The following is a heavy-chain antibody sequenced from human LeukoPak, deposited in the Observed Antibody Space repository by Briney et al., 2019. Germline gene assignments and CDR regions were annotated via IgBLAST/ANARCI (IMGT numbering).Heavy chain of an antibody. CDR2: IKYDGSST. CDR1: GFTFSSYW. Sequence: GGSLRLSCAASGFTFSSYWMHWVRQVPGKGLVWVSRIKYDGSSTTYADPVKGRFTIPRDNAKNTLYLQMNSLRAEDTAVYYCAREVGAFDIWGQGTMVTVSS. J-gene: IGHJ3*02. CDR3: AREVGAFDI. V-gene: IGHV3-74*01.